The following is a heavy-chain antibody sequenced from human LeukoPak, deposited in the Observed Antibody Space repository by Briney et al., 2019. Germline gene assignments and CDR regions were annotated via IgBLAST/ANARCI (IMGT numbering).Heavy chain of an antibody. Sequence: SETLSLTXTVSGGSISPYYWSWIGQPPGKGLEWIGYIYYSGSTNYNPSLKSRVTISVDTSKNQFSLKLNSVTAADTAVYYCARWANWNHDYWGQGTLVTVSS. CDR1: GGSISPYY. J-gene: IGHJ4*02. CDR2: IYYSGST. D-gene: IGHD1-1*01. CDR3: ARWANWNHDY. V-gene: IGHV4-59*01.